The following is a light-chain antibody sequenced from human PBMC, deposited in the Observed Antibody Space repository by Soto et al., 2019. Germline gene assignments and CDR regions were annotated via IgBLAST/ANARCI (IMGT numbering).Light chain of an antibody. Sequence: QSALTQPRSVSGSPGQSVTISCTGTSSDVGAYNYVSWYQQHPGKAPKLIIYDVNKWPSWVPDRFSGSKSGNTASLTISGLQAEDEDDYYCSSSAGIYPLNVVFGGGTKLTVL. V-gene: IGLV2-11*01. CDR2: DVN. J-gene: IGLJ2*01. CDR1: SSDVGAYNY. CDR3: SSSAGIYPLNVV.